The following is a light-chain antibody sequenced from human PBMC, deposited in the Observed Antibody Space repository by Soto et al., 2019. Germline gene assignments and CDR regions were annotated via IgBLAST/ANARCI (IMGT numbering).Light chain of an antibody. Sequence: QSALTQPASVSGSPRQSITLSCTGTSSDIGGYDSVSWYQQYPGKAPKLMIYEVTNRPPGVSDRFSGSKSGNTATLTISGLQAEDEADYYCTSYTTSSTWVFGGGTQLTVL. J-gene: IGLJ3*02. CDR1: SSDIGGYDS. CDR3: TSYTTSSTWV. CDR2: EVT. V-gene: IGLV2-14*01.